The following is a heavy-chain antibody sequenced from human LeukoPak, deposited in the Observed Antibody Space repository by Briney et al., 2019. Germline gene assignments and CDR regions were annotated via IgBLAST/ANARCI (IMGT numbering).Heavy chain of an antibody. CDR3: AKEGDQFRGYLDA. V-gene: IGHV3-33*06. D-gene: IGHD3-16*01. J-gene: IGHJ6*03. Sequence: GGSLRLSCAASGFMFSRLGMQWVRQAPGEGLEWVAMIWHDGSVEEYADSVKGRFTISRDNSQNTLYLQMNSLRDDDRPVYYCAKEGDQFRGYLDAWGKGTTVTVSS. CDR1: GFMFSRLG. CDR2: IWHDGSVE.